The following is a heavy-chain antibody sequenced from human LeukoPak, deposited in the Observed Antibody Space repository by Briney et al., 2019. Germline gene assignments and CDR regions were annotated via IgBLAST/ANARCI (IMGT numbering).Heavy chain of an antibody. V-gene: IGHV4-4*09. D-gene: IGHD3-10*01. CDR2: IYTGGST. CDR3: ARHLRITMVRGVIITSGLDY. J-gene: IGHJ4*02. Sequence: SETLSLTCTVSGGSISSFYWSWIRQPPGKGLEWIGYIYTGGSTNYNPSLKSRVTISVDTSKNQFSLKLSSVTAADTAVYYCARHLRITMVRGVIITSGLDYWGQGTLVTVSS. CDR1: GGSISSFY.